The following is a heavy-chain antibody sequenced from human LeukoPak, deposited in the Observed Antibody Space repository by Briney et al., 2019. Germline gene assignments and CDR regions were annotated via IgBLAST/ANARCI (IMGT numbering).Heavy chain of an antibody. V-gene: IGHV1-69*13. J-gene: IGHJ4*02. CDR3: ARGFIAAAGFSQAFDY. CDR2: IVPVFGTP. Sequence: ASVKVSCKASGGTFNSYAFSWVRQAPGQGLEWMGGIVPVFGTPHYAQKFQGRVTITADESTSTAYLELSSLRSEDTAVYYCARGFIAAAGFSQAFDYWGQGTLVTVSS. D-gene: IGHD6-13*01. CDR1: GGTFNSYA.